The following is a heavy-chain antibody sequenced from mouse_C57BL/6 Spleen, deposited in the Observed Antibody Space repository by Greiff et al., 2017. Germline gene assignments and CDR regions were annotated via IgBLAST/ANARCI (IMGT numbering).Heavy chain of an antibody. J-gene: IGHJ4*01. CDR3: ARSGRYYAMDY. D-gene: IGHD3-1*01. CDR2: IYPGDGDT. Sequence: QVQLQQSGAELVKPGASVKISCKASGYAFSSYWMNWVKQRPGKGLEWIGQIYPGDGDTNYNGKFKGKATLTADKSSSTTYMQLSSLTSEDSAVYICARSGRYYAMDYWGQGTTVTVSS. CDR1: GYAFSSYW. V-gene: IGHV1-80*01.